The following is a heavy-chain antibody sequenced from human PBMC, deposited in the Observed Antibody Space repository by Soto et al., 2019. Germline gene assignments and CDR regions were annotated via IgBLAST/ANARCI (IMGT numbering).Heavy chain of an antibody. CDR1: GFTFSTYV. J-gene: IGHJ4*02. V-gene: IGHV3-23*01. CDR2: IGGGGSST. Sequence: EVQLLDSGGGLVQPGGSLRLSCAASGFTFSTYVMSWVRQAPGKGPEWVSTIGGGGSSTYYADSVKGRFTISRDNSKNTLYLQMNSLRPEDTAVSYCAKEGALGLYYFDYWGQGTLVTVSS. D-gene: IGHD3-10*01. CDR3: AKEGALGLYYFDY.